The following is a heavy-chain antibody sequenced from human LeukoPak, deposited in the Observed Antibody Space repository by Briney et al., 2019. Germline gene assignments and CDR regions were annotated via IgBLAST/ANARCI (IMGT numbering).Heavy chain of an antibody. Sequence: GESLKISCKGAGYSFPSYWIGWVRQMPGKGLECMGIIYPGDSDTRYSPSFQGQVIISADKSISTAYLQWSSLKASDTAMYYCARRYCSGGSCSDYWGQGTLVTVSS. D-gene: IGHD2-15*01. CDR3: ARRYCSGGSCSDY. J-gene: IGHJ4*02. CDR1: GYSFPSYW. CDR2: IYPGDSDT. V-gene: IGHV5-51*01.